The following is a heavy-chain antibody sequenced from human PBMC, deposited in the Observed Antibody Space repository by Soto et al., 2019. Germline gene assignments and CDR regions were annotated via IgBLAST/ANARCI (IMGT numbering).Heavy chain of an antibody. J-gene: IGHJ5*01. CDR1: GLTFSRHA. Sequence: EVQLLESGGGLVQPGGSLRLSCAASGLTFSRHAMAWVRQAPGKGLEWVSSISDSSTSTYYADSVKGRFTISKDNSNNMLYLQMNSLRADDTAVYYCAKKPNGFDSWGQGTLVTVSS. CDR3: AKKPNGFDS. V-gene: IGHV3-23*01. CDR2: ISDSSTST.